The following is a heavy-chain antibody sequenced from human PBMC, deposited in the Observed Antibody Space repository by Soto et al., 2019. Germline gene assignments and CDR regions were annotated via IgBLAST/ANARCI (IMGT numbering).Heavy chain of an antibody. CDR2: INPSGGST. CDR1: GDSFTSYY. J-gene: IGHJ3*02. CDR3: AKGVRVVVIAMFNAFDI. V-gene: IGHV1-46*01. D-gene: IGHD2-21*01. Sequence: ASVKLSCKACGDSFTSYYMHWVRQAPEQGLEWMGIINPSGGSTSYAQKFQGRVTMTRDTSTSTVYMELSSLRSEDTAVYYCAKGVRVVVIAMFNAFDIWGQGIMVTVSS.